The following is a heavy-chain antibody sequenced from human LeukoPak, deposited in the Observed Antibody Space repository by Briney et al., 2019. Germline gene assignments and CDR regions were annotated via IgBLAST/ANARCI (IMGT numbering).Heavy chain of an antibody. J-gene: IGHJ4*02. CDR2: FDPEDGET. CDR3: ARDGSDY. Sequence: ASVKVSCKVSGYTLTELSMHWVRQAPGKGLEWMGGFDPEDGETIYAQKFQGRVTITADESTSTAYMELSSLRSEDTAVYYCARDGSDYWGQGTLVTVSS. V-gene: IGHV1-24*01. CDR1: GYTLTELS.